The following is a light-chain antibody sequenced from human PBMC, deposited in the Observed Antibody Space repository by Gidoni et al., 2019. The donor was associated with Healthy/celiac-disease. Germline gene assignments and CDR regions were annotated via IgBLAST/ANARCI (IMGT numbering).Light chain of an antibody. CDR1: SSDVGGYNY. Sequence: QSALTQPPSASGSPGQSVTISCTGTSSDVGGYNYVSWYQQHPGKAPKLMIYEVSKRPSGVPDRFSGSKSGNTASLTVSGLQAEDEADYYCSSYAGSNWINWVFGGGTKLTVL. CDR2: EVS. J-gene: IGLJ3*02. CDR3: SSYAGSNWINWV. V-gene: IGLV2-8*01.